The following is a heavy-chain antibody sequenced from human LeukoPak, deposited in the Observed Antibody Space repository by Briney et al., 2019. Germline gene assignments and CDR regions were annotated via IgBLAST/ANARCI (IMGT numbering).Heavy chain of an antibody. CDR2: ISYDGSNE. CDR3: ARDYYYDSGGYSSFDY. J-gene: IGHJ4*02. Sequence: PGRSLRLSRAASGFTFSSYAMHWVRRAPGKGLEWVAVISYDGSNEYYADSVKGRFTISRYNSGNTLYLQMNNSLRAEDTAVYYCARDYYYDSGGYSSFDYWGRGTLDTVSS. CDR1: GFTFSSYA. V-gene: IGHV3-30*04. D-gene: IGHD3-22*01.